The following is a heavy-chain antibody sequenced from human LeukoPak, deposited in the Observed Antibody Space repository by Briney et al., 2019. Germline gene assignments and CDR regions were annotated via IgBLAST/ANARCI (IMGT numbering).Heavy chain of an antibody. Sequence: GASVKVSCKASGYTFTSYYMHWVRQAPGQGLEWMGWINPNSGGTNYAQKFQGRVTMTRDTSISTAYMELSRLRSDDTAVYYCARDLKIRLQTTVTTYTFDPWGQGTLVTVSS. CDR3: ARDLKIRLQTTVTTYTFDP. D-gene: IGHD4-17*01. J-gene: IGHJ5*02. V-gene: IGHV1-2*02. CDR1: GYTFTSYY. CDR2: INPNSGGT.